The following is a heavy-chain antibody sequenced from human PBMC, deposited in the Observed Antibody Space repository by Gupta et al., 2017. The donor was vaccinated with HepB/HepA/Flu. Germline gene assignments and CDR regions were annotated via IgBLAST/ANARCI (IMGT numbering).Heavy chain of an antibody. V-gene: IGHV3-23*01. Sequence: EVHVLESGGTLVQPGGSLRLSCEASGFTFSTSAMTWVRQAPGRGLEWVAGITDSSGGTFYADSVKGRFTVTRDNSKNTLYLQMNSLRADDTAEYYCAKVWGGYYFDYWGQGTLVIVS. CDR3: AKVWGGYYFDY. CDR1: GFTFSTSA. CDR2: ITDSSGGT. J-gene: IGHJ4*02. D-gene: IGHD3-3*01.